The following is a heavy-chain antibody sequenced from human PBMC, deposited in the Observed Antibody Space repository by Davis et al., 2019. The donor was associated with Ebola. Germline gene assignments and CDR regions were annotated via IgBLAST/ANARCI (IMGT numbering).Heavy chain of an antibody. V-gene: IGHV3-64*01. D-gene: IGHD5-24*01. CDR2: ISSNGGST. CDR3: AGEGRDGYNSTRDYYYYYGMDV. Sequence: GESLKISCAASGFTFSSYAMHWVRQAPGKGLEYVSAISSNGGSTYYANSVKGRSTISRDNSKNTLYLQMGSLRAEDMAVYYCAGEGRDGYNSTRDYYYYYGMDVWGQGTTVTVSS. J-gene: IGHJ6*02. CDR1: GFTFSSYA.